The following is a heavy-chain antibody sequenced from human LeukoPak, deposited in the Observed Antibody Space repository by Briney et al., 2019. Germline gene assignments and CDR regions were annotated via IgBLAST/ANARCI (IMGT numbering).Heavy chain of an antibody. CDR2: MNPNSGNT. D-gene: IGHD3-10*01. V-gene: IGHV1-8*01. J-gene: IGHJ4*02. CDR1: GYTFTSYD. Sequence: ASVKVSCKASGYTFTSYDINWVRQATGQGLEWMGWMNPNSGNTDYAQKFQGRVTMTRNTSISTAYMELSSLRSEDTAVYYCTKGSGSGSYRDYWGQGTLVTVSS. CDR3: TKGSGSGSYRDY.